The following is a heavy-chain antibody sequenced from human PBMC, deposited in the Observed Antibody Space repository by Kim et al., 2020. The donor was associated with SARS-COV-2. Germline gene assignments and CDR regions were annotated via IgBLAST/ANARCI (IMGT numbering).Heavy chain of an antibody. Sequence: GGSLRLSCAASGFTFSNAWMSWVRQAPGKGLEWVCRIKSKTDGGTTDYAAPVKGRFTIPRDDSKNTLYLQMNSPKTEDTAVYYGTIMGDPSPLGNYLGQG. CDR1: GFTFSNAW. CDR2: IKSKTDGGTT. D-gene: IGHD3-16*01. J-gene: IGHJ4*02. V-gene: IGHV3-15*01. CDR3: TIMGDPSPLGNY.